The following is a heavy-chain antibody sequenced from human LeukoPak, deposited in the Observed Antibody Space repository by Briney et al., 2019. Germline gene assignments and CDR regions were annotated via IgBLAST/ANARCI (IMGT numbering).Heavy chain of an antibody. D-gene: IGHD3-16*02. CDR1: GLTFSTSW. J-gene: IGHJ4*02. CDR2: MNGDGGTI. CDR3: ARAGSYRFDY. Sequence: GGSLRLSCVGSGLTFSTSWVHWVRQAPGQGLVWLSRMNGDGGTINYVDSVKGRFTVSRDNAKNTLYLQMNSLGVEDTAIYYCARAGSYRFDYWGPGTQVTVSS. V-gene: IGHV3-74*01.